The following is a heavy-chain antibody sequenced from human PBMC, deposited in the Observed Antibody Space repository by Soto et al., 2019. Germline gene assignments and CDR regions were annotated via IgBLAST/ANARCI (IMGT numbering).Heavy chain of an antibody. V-gene: IGHV3-7*05. Sequence: EVQLVESGGDLVQPGGSLRLSCAASGLTFSTFWMNWVRQAPGKGLEWVANIKPDGRESYYVDSLKGRFTIFRDNVKNSVYLQVNSLRAEDTAVYYCAAYHYSESGRIYWGQGTLVTVSS. CDR1: GLTFSTFW. CDR2: IKPDGRES. J-gene: IGHJ4*02. D-gene: IGHD3-10*01. CDR3: AAYHYSESGRIY.